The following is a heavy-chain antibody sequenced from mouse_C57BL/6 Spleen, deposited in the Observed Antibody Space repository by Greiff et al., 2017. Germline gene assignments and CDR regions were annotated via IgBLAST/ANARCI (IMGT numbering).Heavy chain of an antibody. CDR1: GYTFTGYW. D-gene: IGHD2-1*01. CDR2: ILPGSGST. V-gene: IGHV1-9*01. J-gene: IGHJ1*03. CDR3: ARSPRYGNYIDWYFDV. Sequence: VQLQQSGAELMKPGASVKLSCKATGYTFTGYWIEWVKQRPGHGLEWIGEILPGSGSTNYNEKFKGKATFTADTSSNTAYMQLSRLTTEDSAIXYCARSPRYGNYIDWYFDVWGTGTTVTVSS.